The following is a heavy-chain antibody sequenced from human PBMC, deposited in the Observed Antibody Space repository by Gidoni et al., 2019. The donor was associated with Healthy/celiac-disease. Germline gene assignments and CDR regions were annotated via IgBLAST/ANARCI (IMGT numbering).Heavy chain of an antibody. CDR3: ARGEIRGYSYGYYSGSYYNNWFDP. CDR1: GGSFSGYY. V-gene: IGHV4-34*01. J-gene: IGHJ5*02. D-gene: IGHD5-18*01. Sequence: QVQLQQWGAGLLKPSETLSLTCAVYGGSFSGYYWSWIRQPPGKGLEWIGEINHSGSTNYNPSLKSRVTISVDTSKNQFSLKLSSVTAADTAVYYCARGEIRGYSYGYYSGSYYNNWFDPWGQGTLVTVSS. CDR2: INHSGST.